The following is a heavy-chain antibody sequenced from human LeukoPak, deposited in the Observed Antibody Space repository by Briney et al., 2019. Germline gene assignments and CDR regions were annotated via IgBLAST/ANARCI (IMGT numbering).Heavy chain of an antibody. V-gene: IGHV3-74*01. CDR1: GFTFSNYW. Sequence: GESLRLSCAASGFTFSNYWMHWVRHAPGKGLEWVSRLRTDGQKTSYADSVKGRFTISRDNAKNTLYLQMNSLRVEDTAVYYCARDHPGSNSLDYWGQGTLVTVSS. D-gene: IGHD4-11*01. CDR2: LRTDGQKT. J-gene: IGHJ4*02. CDR3: ARDHPGSNSLDY.